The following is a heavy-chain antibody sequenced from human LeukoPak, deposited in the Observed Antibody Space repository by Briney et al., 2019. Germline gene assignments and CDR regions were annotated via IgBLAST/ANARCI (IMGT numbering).Heavy chain of an antibody. Sequence: GASVKVSCKASGYTFTGHYIHWVRQAPGQGLEWMGIINPSGGSTSYAQKFQGRVTMTRDTSTSTVYMELSSLRSEDTAVYYCARVRDIAAVGTGSYYGLDVWGQGTTVTVSS. V-gene: IGHV1-46*01. CDR3: ARVRDIAAVGTGSYYGLDV. D-gene: IGHD6-13*01. CDR1: GYTFTGHY. J-gene: IGHJ6*02. CDR2: INPSGGST.